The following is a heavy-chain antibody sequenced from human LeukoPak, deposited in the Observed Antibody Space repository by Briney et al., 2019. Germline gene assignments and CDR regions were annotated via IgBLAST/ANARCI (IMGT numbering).Heavy chain of an antibody. V-gene: IGHV1-69*04. CDR2: IIPILGAP. Sequence: SVKVSCKASGGTSSSYAISWVRQAPGQGLEWMGRIIPILGAPNYAQKFQGSVTITADKSTSTAYMELSSLRSEDTAVYYCARAPLAAAGIWTFDIWGQGTMVTVSS. CDR1: GGTSSSYA. J-gene: IGHJ3*02. CDR3: ARAPLAAAGIWTFDI. D-gene: IGHD6-13*01.